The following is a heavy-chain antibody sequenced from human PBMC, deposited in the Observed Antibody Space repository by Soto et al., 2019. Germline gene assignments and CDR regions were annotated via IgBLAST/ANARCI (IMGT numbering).Heavy chain of an antibody. CDR1: GFTFSSYA. Sequence: GGSLRLSCAASGFTFSSYAMHWVRQAPGKGLEWVAVISYDGGNKYYADSVKGRFTISRDNSKNTLYLQMNSLRAEDTAVYYCARGQRAVAGYYYYYGMDVWGQGTTVTVSS. D-gene: IGHD6-19*01. V-gene: IGHV3-30-3*01. CDR2: ISYDGGNK. J-gene: IGHJ6*02. CDR3: ARGQRAVAGYYYYYGMDV.